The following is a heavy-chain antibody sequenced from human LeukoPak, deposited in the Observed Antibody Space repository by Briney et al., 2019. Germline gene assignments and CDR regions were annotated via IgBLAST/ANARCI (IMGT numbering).Heavy chain of an antibody. CDR1: GFTFSSYG. CDR3: ARFRRVGGFDP. D-gene: IGHD3-10*01. CDR2: ISYDGSNK. V-gene: IGHV3-30-3*01. J-gene: IGHJ5*02. Sequence: GGSLRLSCAASGFTFSSYGMHWVRQAPGKGLEWVAVISYDGSNKYYADSVKGRFTISRDNSKNTLYLQMNSLRAEDTAVYYCARFRRVGGFDPWGQGTLVTVSS.